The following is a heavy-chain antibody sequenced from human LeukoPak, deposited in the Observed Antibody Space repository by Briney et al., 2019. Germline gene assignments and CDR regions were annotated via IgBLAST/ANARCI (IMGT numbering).Heavy chain of an antibody. CDR3: ARDKAIVAFDY. CDR1: GFTFSSYA. D-gene: IGHD5-12*01. J-gene: IGHJ4*02. CDR2: ISYDGSNK. V-gene: IGHV3-30-3*01. Sequence: PGRSLRLSCAASGFTFSSYAMHWVRQAPGKGLEWVAVISYDGSNKYYADSVKGRFTISRDNSKNTLYLQMNSLRAEDTAVYYCARDKAIVAFDYWGQGTPVTVSS.